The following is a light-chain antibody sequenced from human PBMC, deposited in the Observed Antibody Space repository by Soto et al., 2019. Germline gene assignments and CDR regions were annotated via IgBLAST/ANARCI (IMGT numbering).Light chain of an antibody. CDR2: AAS. CDR1: QNIRNY. Sequence: DIQMTQSPSSLSASIGDRVSITCRASQNIRNYLNWYHQKPGEAPKVLIYAASRLHSGVPSRFSGSASGTDFTLTISSLQPEDFGTYFCQQKYSSPQTFGPGTKVDV. CDR3: QQKYSSPQT. J-gene: IGKJ3*01. V-gene: IGKV1-39*01.